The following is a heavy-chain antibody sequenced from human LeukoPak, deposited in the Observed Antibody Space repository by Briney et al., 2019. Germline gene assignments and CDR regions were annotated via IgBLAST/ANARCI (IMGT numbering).Heavy chain of an antibody. CDR1: GYTFTGYY. V-gene: IGHV1-2*04. CDR3: ARDRDYYGSGSLDY. J-gene: IGHJ4*02. Sequence: ASVKVSCKASGYTFTGYYMHWMRQAPGQGLEWMGWINPNSGGTNYAQKFQGWVTMTRDTSISTAYMELSRLRSDDTAVYYCARDRDYYGSGSLDYWGQGTLVTVSS. D-gene: IGHD3-10*01. CDR2: INPNSGGT.